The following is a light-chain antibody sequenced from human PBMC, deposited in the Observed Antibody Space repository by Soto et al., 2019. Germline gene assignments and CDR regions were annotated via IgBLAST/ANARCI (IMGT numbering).Light chain of an antibody. J-gene: IGKJ1*01. CDR3: QQYNNWPRT. Sequence: EIVLTPSRYTLSLSPRERATLYCMASQSVSSYLAWYQQKPGQAPRLLIYDASSRATGIPARFSGSGSGTDFTLTISRLEPEDFAVYYCQQYNNWPRTFGQGTKVDI. CDR2: DAS. V-gene: IGKV3-11*01. CDR1: QSVSSY.